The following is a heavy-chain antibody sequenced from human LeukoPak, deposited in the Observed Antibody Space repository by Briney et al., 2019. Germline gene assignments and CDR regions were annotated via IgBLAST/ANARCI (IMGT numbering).Heavy chain of an antibody. CDR3: AKESIEYSSSSPMDV. J-gene: IGHJ6*04. D-gene: IGHD6-6*01. Sequence: HAGGSLRLSCAASGFTFSSYAMSWVRQAPGKGLEWVSTISGSGGSTYYADSVKGRFTISRDNSKNTLYLQMNSLRAEDTAVYYCAKESIEYSSSSPMDVWGKGTTVTVSS. CDR1: GFTFSSYA. CDR2: ISGSGGST. V-gene: IGHV3-23*01.